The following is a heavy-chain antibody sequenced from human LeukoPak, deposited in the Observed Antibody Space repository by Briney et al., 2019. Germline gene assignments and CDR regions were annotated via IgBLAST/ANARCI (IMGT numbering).Heavy chain of an antibody. CDR3: VRGQTIDY. CDR2: IKSDGTGI. D-gene: IGHD3-10*01. V-gene: IGHV3-74*03. Sequence: GGSLRLSCAASGFTFSDYWMYWVRQAPGKGRVWFSRIKSDGTGILYADLVEGRFTISRDNAKNALYLQMTSLRDEDTAVYYCVRGQTIDYWGQGILVTVSS. CDR1: GFTFSDYW. J-gene: IGHJ4*02.